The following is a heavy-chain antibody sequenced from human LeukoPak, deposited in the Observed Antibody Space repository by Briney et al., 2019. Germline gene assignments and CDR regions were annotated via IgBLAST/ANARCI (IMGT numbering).Heavy chain of an antibody. Sequence: GASVKVSCKASGYTFTSYAMHWVRQAPGQRLEWMGWINAGNGNTKYSQEFQGRVTITRDTSASTAYMELSSLRSEDMAVYYCARSRGYSYGPFGPWGQGTLVTVSS. V-gene: IGHV1-3*03. D-gene: IGHD5-18*01. CDR1: GYTFTSYA. CDR2: INAGNGNT. J-gene: IGHJ5*02. CDR3: ARSRGYSYGPFGP.